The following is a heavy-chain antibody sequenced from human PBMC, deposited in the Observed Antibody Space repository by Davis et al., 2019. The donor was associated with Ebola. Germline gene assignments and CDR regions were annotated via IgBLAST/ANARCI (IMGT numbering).Heavy chain of an antibody. J-gene: IGHJ2*01. D-gene: IGHD4-17*01. CDR2: IYRDGRI. V-gene: IGHV3-53*01. Sequence: GGSLRLSCAASGFIVSDKYMSWVRQAPGKGLEWVSVIYRDGRIYYADSVKGRFTISRDNSKNTVYLQTNSLRAEDTAVYYCARHVYGDFWYFDLWGRGTRVTVSS. CDR3: ARHVYGDFWYFDL. CDR1: GFIVSDKY.